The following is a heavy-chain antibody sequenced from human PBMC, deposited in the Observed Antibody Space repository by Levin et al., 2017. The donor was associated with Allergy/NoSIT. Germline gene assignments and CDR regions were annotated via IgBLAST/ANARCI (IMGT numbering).Heavy chain of an antibody. CDR3: ARGDSSGWHGNWFDP. J-gene: IGHJ5*02. CDR1: GFTFSSYW. V-gene: IGHV3-7*01. CDR2: IKQDGSEK. Sequence: PGGSLRLSCAASGFTFSSYWMSWVRQAPGKGLEWVANIKQDGSEKYYVDSVKGRFTISRDNAKNSLYLQMNSLRAEDTAVYYCARGDSSGWHGNWFDPWGQGTLVTVSS. D-gene: IGHD6-19*01.